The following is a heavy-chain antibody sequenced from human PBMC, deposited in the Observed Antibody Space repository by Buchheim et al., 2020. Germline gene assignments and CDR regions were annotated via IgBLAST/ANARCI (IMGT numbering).Heavy chain of an antibody. CDR2: INHSGST. CDR1: GGSFSGYY. J-gene: IGHJ4*02. Sequence: QVQLQQWGAGLLKPSETLSLTCAVYGGSFSGYYWSWIRQPPGKGLEWIGEINHSGSTNYNPSLKSRVTISVDTSKNQFSLKLSSVTAADTAVYYCARSNRSSTSCFDYWGQGTL. D-gene: IGHD2-2*01. V-gene: IGHV4-34*01. CDR3: ARSNRSSTSCFDY.